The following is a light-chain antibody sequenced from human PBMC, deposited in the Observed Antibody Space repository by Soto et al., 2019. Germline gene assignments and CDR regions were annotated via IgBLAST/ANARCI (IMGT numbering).Light chain of an antibody. CDR2: DGT. CDR1: SSDVGGYSY. V-gene: IGLV2-11*01. CDR3: SSYTRTDTRV. J-gene: IGLJ2*01. Sequence: QSALTQPRSVSGSPGQSVTISCTGASSDVGGYSYVSWYQQHPGKVPKLMIYDGTDRPSGVPDRFSGSKSGDTASLTISGLQSEDEADYYCSSYTRTDTRVFGGGTKLTVL.